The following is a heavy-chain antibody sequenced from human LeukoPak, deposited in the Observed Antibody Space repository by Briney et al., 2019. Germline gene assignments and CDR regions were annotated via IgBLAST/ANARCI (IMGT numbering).Heavy chain of an antibody. D-gene: IGHD5-18*01. Sequence: GGSLRLSCAASGFTFSSYAMSWVRQAPGKGLEWVSAISGSGGSTYYADSVKGRFTISRDNSKNTLYLQMNSLRAEDTAVYYCAKDRSRYSYGLAPYYFDYWGQGTLATVSS. CDR1: GFTFSSYA. CDR3: AKDRSRYSYGLAPYYFDY. CDR2: ISGSGGST. J-gene: IGHJ4*02. V-gene: IGHV3-23*01.